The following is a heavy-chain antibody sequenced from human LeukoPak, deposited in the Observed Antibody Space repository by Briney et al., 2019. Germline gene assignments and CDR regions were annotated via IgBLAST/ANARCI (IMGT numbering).Heavy chain of an antibody. V-gene: IGHV1-69*13. CDR1: GGTFSSYN. Sequence: GASVKVSCKASGGTFSSYNFIWVRQAPGQGLEWMGGIIPMQGTPNYAQKFQGRVTITADESTTTAYMELSSLRCEDTAVYYCARGDIYASGVDQWGQGTLVTVSS. J-gene: IGHJ4*02. CDR3: ARGDIYASGVDQ. CDR2: IIPMQGTP. D-gene: IGHD3-10*01.